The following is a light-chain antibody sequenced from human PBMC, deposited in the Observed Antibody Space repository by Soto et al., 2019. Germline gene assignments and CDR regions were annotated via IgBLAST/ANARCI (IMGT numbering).Light chain of an antibody. Sequence: QSVLTQPASVSGSPGQSITISCTGTSSDIGGYNYVSWYQQYPGKAPKLMIYDVTYRPSGVSNRFSGSKSGNTASLTISGLRAEDEADYYCSSYTTSSTLLFCGGTKLTVL. CDR3: SSYTTSSTLL. J-gene: IGLJ2*01. CDR2: DVT. V-gene: IGLV2-14*03. CDR1: SSDIGGYNY.